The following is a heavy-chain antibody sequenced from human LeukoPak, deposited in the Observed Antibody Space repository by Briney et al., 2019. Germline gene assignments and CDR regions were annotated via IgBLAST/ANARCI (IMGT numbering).Heavy chain of an antibody. CDR3: ATPGGYFDWLSY. D-gene: IGHD3-9*01. CDR2: INPTSGGT. V-gene: IGHV1-2*02. CDR1: GYTFTGYY. J-gene: IGHJ6*04. Sequence: GASVKVSCKASGYTFTGYYINWVRQAPGQGLEWMGWINPTSGGTNYAQKFQGRDTVTRDTSISTAYMELSRLRSDDTAVYYCATPGGYFDWLSYWGKGTTVTVSS.